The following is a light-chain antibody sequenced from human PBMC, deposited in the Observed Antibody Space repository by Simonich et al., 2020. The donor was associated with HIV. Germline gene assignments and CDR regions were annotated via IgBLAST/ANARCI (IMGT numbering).Light chain of an antibody. CDR2: AAS. CDR1: QSISSY. J-gene: IGKJ5*01. CDR3: QQFNNYPT. Sequence: DIQMTQSPSSLSASVGDRVTITCRASQSISSYLNWYQQKPGKAPKLLIYAASSLQSGVPSRFSGSGSGTDFTLTISSLQPEDVATYYCQQFNNYPTFGQGTRLEIK. V-gene: IGKV1-39*01.